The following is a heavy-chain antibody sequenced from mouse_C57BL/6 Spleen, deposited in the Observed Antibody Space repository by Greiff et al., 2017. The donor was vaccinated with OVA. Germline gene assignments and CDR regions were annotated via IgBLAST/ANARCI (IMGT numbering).Heavy chain of an antibody. CDR3: ARADYYGSKDAMDD. V-gene: IGHV1-55*01. J-gene: IGHJ4*01. CDR1: GYTFTSYW. CDR2: IYPGSGRT. D-gene: IGHD1-1*01. Sequence: QVQLQQPGAELVKPGASVKMSCKASGYTFTSYWITWVKQRPGQGLEWIGDIYPGSGRTNYNEKFKSKATLTVDTSSSTAYMQLSSLTSEDSAVYYCARADYYGSKDAMDDWGQGTSVTVSS.